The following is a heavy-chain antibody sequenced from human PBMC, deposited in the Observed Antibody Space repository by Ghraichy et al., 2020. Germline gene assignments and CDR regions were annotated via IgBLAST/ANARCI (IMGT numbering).Heavy chain of an antibody. Sequence: SETLSLTCIVSGGSISSSDYYWDWIRQPPGKGLEWIGEINHSGSTKYNTSLNSRVTISVDTSKNQFSLKLTSVTAADTAVYFCARGQRDSSKVYWFFDLWGRGSLVTVSS. CDR3: ARGQRDSSKVYWFFDL. J-gene: IGHJ2*01. D-gene: IGHD2-21*01. V-gene: IGHV4-39*07. CDR1: GGSISSSDYY. CDR2: INHSGST.